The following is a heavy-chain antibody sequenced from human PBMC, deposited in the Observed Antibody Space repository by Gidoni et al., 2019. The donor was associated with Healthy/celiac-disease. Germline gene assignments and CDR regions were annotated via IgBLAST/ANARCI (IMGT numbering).Heavy chain of an antibody. D-gene: IGHD5-18*01. V-gene: IGHV4-34*01. Sequence: QVQLPQCGAGLLMPSETLSLTCAVYGGSFSGYYWSWIRQPPGKGLEWIGEINHSGSTNYNPSLKSRVTISVDTSKNQFSLKLSSVTAADTAVYYCARGRGYSCFDYWGQGTLVTVSS. J-gene: IGHJ4*02. CDR1: GGSFSGYY. CDR2: INHSGST. CDR3: ARGRGYSCFDY.